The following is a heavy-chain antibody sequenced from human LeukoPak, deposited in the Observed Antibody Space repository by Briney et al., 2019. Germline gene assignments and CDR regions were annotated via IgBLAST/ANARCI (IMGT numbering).Heavy chain of an antibody. J-gene: IGHJ3*02. V-gene: IGHV4-61*02. CDR1: GGSISSGSYY. D-gene: IGHD2-2*01. Sequence: PSETLSLTCTVSGGSISSGSYYWSWIRQPAGKGLEWIGRIYTSGSTNYNPSLKSRVTISVDTSKNQFSMKLSSVTAADTAVYYCARRRYCSSTSCYRGAFDIWGQGTMVTVSS. CDR3: ARRRYCSSTSCYRGAFDI. CDR2: IYTSGST.